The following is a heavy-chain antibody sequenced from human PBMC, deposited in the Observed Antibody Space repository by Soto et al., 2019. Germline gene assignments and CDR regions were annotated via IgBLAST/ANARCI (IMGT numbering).Heavy chain of an antibody. D-gene: IGHD6-6*01. V-gene: IGHV3-23*01. CDR3: AKQVEIEYSSSSGDYYYYGMDV. J-gene: IGHJ6*02. Sequence: GGSLRLSCAASGFTFSSYGMHWVRQAPGKGLEWVSAISGSGGSTYYADSVKGRFTISRDNSKNTLYLQMNSLRAEDTAVYYCAKQVEIEYSSSSGDYYYYGMDVWGQGTTVTVSS. CDR1: GFTFSSYG. CDR2: ISGSGGST.